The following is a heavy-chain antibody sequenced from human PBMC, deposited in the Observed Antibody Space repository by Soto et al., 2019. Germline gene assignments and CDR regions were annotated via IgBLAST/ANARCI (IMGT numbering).Heavy chain of an antibody. V-gene: IGHV1-8*01. Sequence: QVQLVQSGAEVKKPGASVKVSCKASGYTFTSYDINWVRQATGQGLEWMGWMNPNSGNTGYAQKFQGXVXXXRXXSISTAYMELSSLRSEDTAVYYCARAREYYYGMDVWGQGTTVTVSS. J-gene: IGHJ6*02. CDR2: MNPNSGNT. CDR1: GYTFTSYD. CDR3: ARAREYYYGMDV.